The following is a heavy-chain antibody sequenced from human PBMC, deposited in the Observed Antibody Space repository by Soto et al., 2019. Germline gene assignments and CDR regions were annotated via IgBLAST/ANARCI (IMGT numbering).Heavy chain of an antibody. Sequence: GGSLRLSCAASGFTVSSNYMSWVRQAPGKGLEWVSVIYSGGSTYYADSVKGRFTISRDNSKNTLYLQMNSLRAGDTAVYYCAKGPHSASGYYYLDVWCKGTTVTVSS. CDR2: IYSGGST. CDR1: GFTVSSNY. D-gene: IGHD3-10*01. J-gene: IGHJ6*03. CDR3: AKGPHSASGYYYLDV. V-gene: IGHV3-66*01.